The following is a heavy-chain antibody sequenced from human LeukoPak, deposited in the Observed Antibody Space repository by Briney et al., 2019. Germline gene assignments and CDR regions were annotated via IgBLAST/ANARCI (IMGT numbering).Heavy chain of an antibody. CDR2: INQDGSEK. D-gene: IGHD3-10*01. CDR3: ARDPHTTMIRGVRVLYGMDV. V-gene: IGHV3-7*01. J-gene: IGHJ6*02. CDR1: GFTFSSYW. Sequence: GGSLRLSCAASGFTFSSYWMSWVRQAPGRGLEGVANINQDGSEKYYVDSVKGRFTISRDNAKNSLYLQMNSLRAEDTAVYHCARDPHTTMIRGVRVLYGMDVWGQGPTVTVSS.